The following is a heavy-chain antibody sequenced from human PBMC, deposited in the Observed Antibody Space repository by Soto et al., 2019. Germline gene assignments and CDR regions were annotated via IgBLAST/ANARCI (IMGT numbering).Heavy chain of an antibody. J-gene: IGHJ4*02. V-gene: IGHV3-11*01. Sequence: GGSLRLSCAASGFTFSDYYMSWIRQAPGKGLEWVSYISSSGSNIYYADSVKGRFTISRDNAKNSLYLQMNSLRAEDTAVYYCARDVEKRSYSDLWSGSLNWGQGTSVTVSS. CDR2: ISSSGSNI. D-gene: IGHD3-3*01. CDR3: ARDVEKRSYSDLWSGSLN. CDR1: GFTFSDYY.